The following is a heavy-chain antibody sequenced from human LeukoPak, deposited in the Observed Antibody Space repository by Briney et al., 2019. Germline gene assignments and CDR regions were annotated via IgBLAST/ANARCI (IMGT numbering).Heavy chain of an antibody. CDR3: ARGTRVHDYGDLYYYGMDV. V-gene: IGHV4-4*07. Sequence: SETLSLTCTVSGGSISSHYWSWIRQPAGKGLEWIGRIYTSGSTNYNPSLKSRVTMSVDTSKNQFSLKLSSVTAADTAVYYCARGTRVHDYGDLYYYGMDVWGQGTTVTVSS. D-gene: IGHD4-17*01. CDR1: GGSISSHY. CDR2: IYTSGST. J-gene: IGHJ6*02.